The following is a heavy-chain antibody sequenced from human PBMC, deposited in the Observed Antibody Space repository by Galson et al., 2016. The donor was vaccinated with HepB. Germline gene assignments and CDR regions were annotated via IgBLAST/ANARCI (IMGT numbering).Heavy chain of an antibody. J-gene: IGHJ4*02. V-gene: IGHV5-51*01. CDR1: GYMFSSYW. CDR3: ARPMGELPPFYFDY. CDR2: IYPGDSDT. Sequence: QSGAEVKEPGESLMISCEGSGYMFSSYWIAWVRPMPGKGLELMGIIYPGDSDTRYSPSFQGQVTISVDKSASTAYLEWSSPKASDTAIYYCARPMGELPPFYFDYWGQGTLVTVSS. D-gene: IGHD3-16*01.